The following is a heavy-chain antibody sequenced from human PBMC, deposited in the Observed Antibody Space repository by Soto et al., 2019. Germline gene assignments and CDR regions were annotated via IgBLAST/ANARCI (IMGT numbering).Heavy chain of an antibody. J-gene: IGHJ6*03. CDR3: ARIPHDYGDYEYYYYYMDV. Sequence: ASVKVSCKSSGYTFTSYGISWVRQAPGQGLEWMGWISAYNDYTNYAQKLQGRVTMTTDTSTSTAYMELRSLRSDDTAVYYCARIPHDYGDYEYYYYYMDVWGKGTTVNVSS. CDR2: ISAYNDYT. D-gene: IGHD4-17*01. CDR1: GYTFTSYG. V-gene: IGHV1-18*01.